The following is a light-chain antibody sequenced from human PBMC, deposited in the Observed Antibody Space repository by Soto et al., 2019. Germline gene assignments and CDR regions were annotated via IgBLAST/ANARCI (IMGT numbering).Light chain of an antibody. CDR2: GDN. J-gene: IGLJ2*01. CDR3: QSYDNSLSGSGI. CDR1: SSNIGAGYD. V-gene: IGLV1-40*01. Sequence: QLVLTQPPSVSGAPGLRVTISCTGKSSNIGAGYDVHWYQQLPGTAPKLLIYGDNNRPSGVPYRFSGSKSGTSASLAITWLQAEDEADYYCQSYDNSLSGSGIFGGGTKLTVL.